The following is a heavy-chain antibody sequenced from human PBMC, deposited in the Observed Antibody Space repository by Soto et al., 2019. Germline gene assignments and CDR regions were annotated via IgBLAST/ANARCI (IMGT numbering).Heavy chain of an antibody. J-gene: IGHJ6*02. V-gene: IGHV2-5*02. CDR3: AYLPCSGGSCYWFSYSGMDV. CDR2: IYWDDDK. Sequence: QITLKESGPPLVKPTQTLTLTCTFSGFSLSTSGVGVAWIGQPPGKALEWLALIYWDDDKSYKPSLETRLTITKDTSKNQVVLTMTNVDSVDTATYYCAYLPCSGGSCYWFSYSGMDVWGQGTTVIVSS. CDR1: GFSLSTSGVG. D-gene: IGHD2-15*01.